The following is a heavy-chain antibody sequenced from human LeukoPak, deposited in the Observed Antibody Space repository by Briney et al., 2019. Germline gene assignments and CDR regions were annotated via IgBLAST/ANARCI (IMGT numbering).Heavy chain of an antibody. CDR1: GYTFTSYY. CDR2: INPSGGST. J-gene: IGHJ4*02. Sequence: ASVKVSCKASGYTFTSYYMHWVRQAPGQGLEWMGIINPSGGSTSYAQKFQGRVTMTRDMSTSTVYMELSSLRSEDTAVYYCARAAYCSGGSCHFDYWGQGTLATVSS. V-gene: IGHV1-46*01. CDR3: ARAAYCSGGSCHFDY. D-gene: IGHD2-15*01.